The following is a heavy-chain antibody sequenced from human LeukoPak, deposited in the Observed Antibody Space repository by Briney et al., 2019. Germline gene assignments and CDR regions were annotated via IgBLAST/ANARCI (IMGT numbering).Heavy chain of an antibody. J-gene: IGHJ3*02. CDR3: ARGKAAAAGGAFDI. CDR2: ISYSGNT. Sequence: SETLSLTCTVSGGSISSSYWSWIRQPPGKGLEWIGYISYSGNTNYNPSLESRVTISVDRSKNQFSLKLSSVTAADTAVYYCARGKAAAAGGAFDIWGQGTMVTVSS. V-gene: IGHV4-59*01. D-gene: IGHD6-13*01. CDR1: GGSISSSY.